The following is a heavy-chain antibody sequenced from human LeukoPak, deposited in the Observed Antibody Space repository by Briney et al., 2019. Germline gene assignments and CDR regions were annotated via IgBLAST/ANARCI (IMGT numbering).Heavy chain of an antibody. D-gene: IGHD3-22*01. CDR3: AKDHPFDYYYDSSGYFLY. Sequence: GGSLRLSCAASGFTFSSYSMNWVRQAPGKGLEWVSAISGSGGSTYYADSVKGRFTISRDSSKNTLYLQMNSLRAEDTAVYYCAKDHPFDYYYDSSGYFLYWGQGTLVTVSS. CDR1: GFTFSSYS. CDR2: ISGSGGST. J-gene: IGHJ4*02. V-gene: IGHV3-23*01.